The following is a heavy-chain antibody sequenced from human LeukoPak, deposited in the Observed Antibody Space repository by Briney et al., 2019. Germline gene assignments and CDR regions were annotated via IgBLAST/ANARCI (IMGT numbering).Heavy chain of an antibody. CDR3: TRGGELMNF. D-gene: IGHD1-26*01. V-gene: IGHV4-59*01. CDR2: IYYSGST. Sequence: SETLSLTCTVSGGSISSYYWSWIRQPPGKGLEWIGYIYYSGSTNYNPSLKSRVTISVDTSKNQFSLKLSSVTAADTAVYYCTRGGELMNFWGQGTLVTVSS. CDR1: GGSISSYY. J-gene: IGHJ4*02.